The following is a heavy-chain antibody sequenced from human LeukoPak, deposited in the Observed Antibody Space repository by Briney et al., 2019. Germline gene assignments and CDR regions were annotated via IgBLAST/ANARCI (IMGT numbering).Heavy chain of an antibody. CDR1: GFTFSSYA. D-gene: IGHD3-22*01. CDR2: ISSSSSYI. CDR3: ARESSGYYRLDY. Sequence: GGSLRLSCAASGFTFSSYAMSWVRQAPGKGLEWVSSISSSSSYIYYADSVKGRFTISRDNAKNSLYLQMNSLRAEDTAVYYCARESSGYYRLDYWGQGTLVTVSS. V-gene: IGHV3-21*01. J-gene: IGHJ4*02.